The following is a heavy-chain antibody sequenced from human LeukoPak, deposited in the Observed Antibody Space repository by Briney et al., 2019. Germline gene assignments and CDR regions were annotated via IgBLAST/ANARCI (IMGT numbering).Heavy chain of an antibody. CDR2: IYYSGST. CDR1: GGSISSYY. D-gene: IGHD6-6*01. CDR3: ARGRGYSSSSGAFDI. Sequence: SETLSLTCTVSGGSISSYYWSWIRQPPGKGLEWIGYIYYSGSTNYNPSLKSRVTISVDTSKIQFSLKLSSVTAADTAVYYCARGRGYSSSSGAFDIWGQGTMVTVSS. V-gene: IGHV4-59*01. J-gene: IGHJ3*02.